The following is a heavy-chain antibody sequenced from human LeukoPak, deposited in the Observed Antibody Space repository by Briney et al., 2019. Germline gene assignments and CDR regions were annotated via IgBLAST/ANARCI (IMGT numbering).Heavy chain of an antibody. D-gene: IGHD1-7*01. V-gene: IGHV3-33*06. Sequence: SGRSLRLSCAASGLTFSIYGMHWVRQAPGKGLEWVAVIWYDGNNKYYADSVKGRFTISRDNSKNTLYLQMNSLRAEDTAVYYCAKDRLTGTAINDDAFDIWGQGTMVTVSS. CDR1: GLTFSIYG. J-gene: IGHJ3*02. CDR3: AKDRLTGTAINDDAFDI. CDR2: IWYDGNNK.